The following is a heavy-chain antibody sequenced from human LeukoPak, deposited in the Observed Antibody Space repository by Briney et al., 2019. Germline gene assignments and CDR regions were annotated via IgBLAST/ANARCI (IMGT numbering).Heavy chain of an antibody. CDR1: GNSITTYW. D-gene: IGHD6-19*01. CDR2: IFPGDSDT. CDR3: ARLAVVGLSRRYMDV. J-gene: IGHJ6*03. V-gene: IGHV5-51*01. Sequence: GESLKISCKASGNSITTYWIGWVRQKPGKGLEWMGLIFPGDSDTKYSPSFQGHVTISADKSISTAYLQWSSLKASDTAMYYCARLAVVGLSRRYMDVWGKGTTVTISS.